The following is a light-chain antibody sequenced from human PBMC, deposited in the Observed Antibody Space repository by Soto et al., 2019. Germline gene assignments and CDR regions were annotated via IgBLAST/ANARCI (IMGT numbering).Light chain of an antibody. CDR1: QNIDTL. CDR2: AAS. V-gene: IGKV1-39*01. CDR3: QQSYTTPVYS. Sequence: DIQMTQSPSTLSASVGDRVTITCRASQNIDTLLAWYQQKPGKAPKLLIYAASNLQSGVPSRFSGSGSGTDFTLTISSLQPEDFATYFCQQSYTTPVYSFGQGTKLEIK. J-gene: IGKJ2*01.